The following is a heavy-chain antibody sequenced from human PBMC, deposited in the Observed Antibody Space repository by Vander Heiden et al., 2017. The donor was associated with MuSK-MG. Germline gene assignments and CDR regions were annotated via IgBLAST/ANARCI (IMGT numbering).Heavy chain of an antibody. CDR2: ISGSGGST. CDR1: GLPFSSYA. Sequence: VQLLALGGGLVQPGGSLILSCPHSGLPFSSYAMSGVGQAPGRGLGWVSAISGSGGSTYYADSVKGRFTISRDKSKNTLYLQMNSLRAEDTAVYYCAKDCVGGDFDYWGQGTLVTVSS. CDR3: AKDCVGGDFDY. V-gene: IGHV3-23*01. J-gene: IGHJ4*02. D-gene: IGHD1-26*01.